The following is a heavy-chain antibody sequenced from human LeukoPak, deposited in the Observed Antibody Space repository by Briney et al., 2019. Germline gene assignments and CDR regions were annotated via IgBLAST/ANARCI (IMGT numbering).Heavy chain of an antibody. Sequence: GGSLRLSCAASGFTFSSYGMHWVRQAPGKGLEWVAVISYDGSNKYYADSVKGRFTISRDNSKNTLYLQMNSLRAEDTAVYYCAKEYDYYGSGSYPDYWGQGTLVTVSS. CDR1: GFTFSSYG. V-gene: IGHV3-30*18. CDR3: AKEYDYYGSGSYPDY. CDR2: ISYDGSNK. J-gene: IGHJ4*02. D-gene: IGHD3-10*01.